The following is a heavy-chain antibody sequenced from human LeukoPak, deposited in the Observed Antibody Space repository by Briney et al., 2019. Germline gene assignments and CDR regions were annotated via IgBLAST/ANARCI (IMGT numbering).Heavy chain of an antibody. V-gene: IGHV4-59*01. CDR1: GGSISSYY. D-gene: IGHD3-16*01. Sequence: SETLSLTCTVSGGSISSYYWSWIRQPPGKGLEWIGYIYYSGSTNYNPSLRSRVTISVDTSKNQFSLKLSSVTAADTAVYYCARDRGDFDYWGQGTLVTVSS. CDR3: ARDRGDFDY. J-gene: IGHJ4*02. CDR2: IYYSGST.